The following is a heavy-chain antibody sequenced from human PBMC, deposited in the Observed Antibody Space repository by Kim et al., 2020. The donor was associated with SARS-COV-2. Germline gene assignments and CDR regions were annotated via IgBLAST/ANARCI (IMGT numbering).Heavy chain of an antibody. CDR1: GFTFSSYG. V-gene: IGHV3-33*01. Sequence: GGSLRLSCAASGFTFSSYGMHWVRQAPGKGLEWVAVIWYDGSNKYYADSVKGRFTISRDNSKNTLYLQMNSLRAEDTAVYYCARGTLFWSGYSRFDPWGQGTLVTVSS. D-gene: IGHD3-3*01. CDR2: IWYDGSNK. J-gene: IGHJ5*02. CDR3: ARGTLFWSGYSRFDP.